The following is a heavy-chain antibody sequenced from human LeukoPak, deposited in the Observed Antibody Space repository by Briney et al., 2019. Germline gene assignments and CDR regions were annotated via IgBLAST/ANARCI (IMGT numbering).Heavy chain of an antibody. D-gene: IGHD6-19*01. CDR2: MYNGGST. Sequence: SETLSLTCTVSGGSISSSSYYWGWIRQPPGKGLEWIGSMYNGGSTYYNPSLKIRVPISVDMSKNEFSLKLTSVPAADTAVYYCARHIREYRSGWYGFGYWGQGTLVTVSS. V-gene: IGHV4-39*01. CDR3: ARHIREYRSGWYGFGY. CDR1: GGSISSSSYY. J-gene: IGHJ4*02.